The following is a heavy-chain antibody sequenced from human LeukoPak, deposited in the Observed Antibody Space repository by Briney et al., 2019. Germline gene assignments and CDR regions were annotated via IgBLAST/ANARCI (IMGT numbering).Heavy chain of an antibody. CDR1: GFTFSYYW. V-gene: IGHV3-7*01. CDR3: ARNLRGMDV. CDR2: IKQDGSEK. Sequence: GGSLRLSCAASGFTFSYYWMSWVRQAPGKGLEWVANIKQDGSEKYYVDSIKGRFTISRDNAKNSLYLQMNSLRAEDTAVYYCARNLRGMDVWGQGTTVTVSS. D-gene: IGHD3-16*01. J-gene: IGHJ6*02.